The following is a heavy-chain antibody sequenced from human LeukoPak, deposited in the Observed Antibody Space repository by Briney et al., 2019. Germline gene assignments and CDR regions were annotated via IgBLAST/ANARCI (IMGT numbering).Heavy chain of an antibody. J-gene: IGHJ5*02. Sequence: ESGPTLVKPTQTLTLTCTFSGFSLSTSGVGVGWIRQPPGKALEWLAPIYWNDDKRYSPSLKSRLTITKDTSKNQVVLTMTNMDPVDTATYYCARTLYSSSWYTNEGNWFDPWGQGTLVTVSS. D-gene: IGHD6-13*01. CDR1: GFSLSTSGVG. CDR2: IYWNDDK. CDR3: ARTLYSSSWYTNEGNWFDP. V-gene: IGHV2-5*01.